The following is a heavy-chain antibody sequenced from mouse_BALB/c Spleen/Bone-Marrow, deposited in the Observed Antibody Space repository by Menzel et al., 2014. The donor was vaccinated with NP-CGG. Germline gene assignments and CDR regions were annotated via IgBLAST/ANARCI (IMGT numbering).Heavy chain of an antibody. D-gene: IGHD2-3*01. CDR2: ISYDGSN. Sequence: EVQLVESGPGLVKPSQSLPLTCSVTGYSITSGYYWNWIRQFPGNKLEWMGYISYDGSNNYNPSLKNRISITRDTSKNQFFLKLNSVTTEDTATYYCARGDGYYGGAMDYWGQGTSVTVSS. V-gene: IGHV3-6*02. J-gene: IGHJ4*01. CDR1: GYSITSGYY. CDR3: ARGDGYYGGAMDY.